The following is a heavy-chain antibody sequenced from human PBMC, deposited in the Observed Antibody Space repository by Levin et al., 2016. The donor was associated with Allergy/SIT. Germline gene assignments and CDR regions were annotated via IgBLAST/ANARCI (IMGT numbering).Heavy chain of an antibody. D-gene: IGHD2-15*01. CDR2: ISYDGSDK. Sequence: GGSLRLSCAASGFTFSDYGMHWVRQAPGKGLEWVAVISYDGSDKFYADSVKGRFTISRDNAKNTLYLQMNSLRAEDTAVYYCAREGKDIKVGAFDIWGQGTMVTVSS. CDR3: AREGKDIKVGAFDI. CDR1: GFTFSDYG. J-gene: IGHJ3*02. V-gene: IGHV3-30*03.